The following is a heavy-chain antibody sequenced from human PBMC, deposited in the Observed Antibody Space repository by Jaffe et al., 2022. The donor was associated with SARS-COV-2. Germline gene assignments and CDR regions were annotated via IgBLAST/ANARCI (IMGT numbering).Heavy chain of an antibody. D-gene: IGHD5-18*01. CDR1: GFTFSSYA. Sequence: EVQLLESGGGLVQPGGSLRLSCAASGFTFSSYAMSWVRQAPGKGLEWVSAISGSGGSTYYADSVKGRFTISRDNSKNTLYLQMNSLRAEDTAVYYCAKDMYSYGPHGLKNYYGMDVWGQGTTVTVSS. J-gene: IGHJ6*02. V-gene: IGHV3-23*01. CDR3: AKDMYSYGPHGLKNYYGMDV. CDR2: ISGSGGST.